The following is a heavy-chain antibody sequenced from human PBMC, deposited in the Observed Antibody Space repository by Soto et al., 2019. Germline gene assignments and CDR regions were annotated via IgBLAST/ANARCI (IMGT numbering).Heavy chain of an antibody. CDR2: IGSGSGTI. D-gene: IGHD1-26*01. Sequence: EVQLVESGGGLVQPGGSLRLSCAASGFPFSGYSMNWVRQAPGKGLEWISYIGSGSGTIYYADSVKGRFTISRDNAKNSLYLQKNSLRDEDTAVDYYARKVLGATNYSSDNWGQGTLVTVSS. J-gene: IGHJ4*02. V-gene: IGHV3-48*02. CDR3: ARKVLGATNYSSDN. CDR1: GFPFSGYS.